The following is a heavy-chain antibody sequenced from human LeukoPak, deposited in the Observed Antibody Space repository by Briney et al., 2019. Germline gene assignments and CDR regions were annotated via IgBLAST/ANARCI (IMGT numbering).Heavy chain of an antibody. CDR2: IYPGDSDT. V-gene: IGHV5-51*01. Sequence: GESLQISCKGSGYSFTNYWIGWVRQMPGKGLEWMGIIYPGDSDTRYSPSFQGQVTISADKSISTAYLQWSSLKASDTAMYYCARLALLNYYDSSGYPFFDYWGQGTLVTVSS. CDR1: GYSFTNYW. D-gene: IGHD3-22*01. J-gene: IGHJ4*02. CDR3: ARLALLNYYDSSGYPFFDY.